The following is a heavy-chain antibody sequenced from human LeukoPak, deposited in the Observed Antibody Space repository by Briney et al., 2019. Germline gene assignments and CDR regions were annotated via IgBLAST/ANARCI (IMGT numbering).Heavy chain of an antibody. J-gene: IGHJ6*03. V-gene: IGHV3-23*01. D-gene: IGHD6-6*01. CDR1: GFTFSSSG. CDR2: ISGSDTTT. Sequence: GETLRLSCAASGFTFSSSGMSWVRQAPGKGLEWVSYISGSDTTTHYADSVKGRFTISRDNSKNTLYLQMNSLRADDTAVYYCARAPPGIATLAGYMDVWGKGTTVTVSS. CDR3: ARAPPGIATLAGYMDV.